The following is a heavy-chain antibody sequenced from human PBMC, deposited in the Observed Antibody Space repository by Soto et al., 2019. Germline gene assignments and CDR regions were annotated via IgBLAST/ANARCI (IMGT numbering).Heavy chain of an antibody. Sequence: QVQLVESGGGVVQPGRSLRLSCAASGFTFSSYAMHWVRQAPGKGLEWVAVISYDGSNKYYADTVQGRFTTSRDNSKNSLYLDMNSLRAEDTAVYYCARDPFGDYGSGKADAFDIWGQGTMVTVSS. V-gene: IGHV3-30-3*01. CDR3: ARDPFGDYGSGKADAFDI. J-gene: IGHJ3*02. CDR2: ISYDGSNK. D-gene: IGHD3-10*01. CDR1: GFTFSSYA.